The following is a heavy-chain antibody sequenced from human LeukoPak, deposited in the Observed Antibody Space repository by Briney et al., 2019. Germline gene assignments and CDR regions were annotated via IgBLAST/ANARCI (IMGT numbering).Heavy chain of an antibody. Sequence: ASVKVSCKASGYSFTAYYIHWVRQAPEQGLEWMGWINPTSGSTNYAQTFQGRVTLTSDTSTTTAYMELSRLKSDDTAVYYCAGGNLSGDHDFWGQGTLVTVSS. D-gene: IGHD1-26*01. CDR2: INPTSGST. J-gene: IGHJ4*02. CDR3: AGGNLSGDHDF. CDR1: GYSFTAYY. V-gene: IGHV1-2*02.